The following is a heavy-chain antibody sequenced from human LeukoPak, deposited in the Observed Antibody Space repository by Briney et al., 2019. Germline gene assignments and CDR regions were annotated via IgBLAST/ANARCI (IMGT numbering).Heavy chain of an antibody. V-gene: IGHV4-30-4*01. CDR1: GDSFTNGDYY. J-gene: IGHJ4*02. CDR2: IHHSGIT. D-gene: IGHD4-17*01. CDR3: ARAPLTTATTDYFDS. Sequence: SETLSLTCTVPGDSFTNGDYYWSWIRQTPGKGLEWIGYIHHSGITNYNPSLERRLSLSVDTSKNQLSLRLNSLTAADTAVYFCARAPLTTATTDYFDSWGQGTLVTVSS.